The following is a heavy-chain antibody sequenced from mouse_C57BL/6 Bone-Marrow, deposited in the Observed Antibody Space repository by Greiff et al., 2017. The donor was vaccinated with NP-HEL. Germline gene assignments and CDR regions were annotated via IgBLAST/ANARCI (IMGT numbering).Heavy chain of an antibody. CDR2: ISSGGDYI. J-gene: IGHJ3*01. D-gene: IGHD1-1*01. V-gene: IGHV5-9-1*02. CDR1: GFTFSSYA. Sequence: DVMLVESGEGLVKPGGSLKLSCAASGFTFSSYAMSWVRQTPEKRLEWVAYISSGGDYIYYADTVKGRFTISRDNARNTLYLQMSSLKSEDTAMYYCTRDYYGSDWFAYWGQGTLVTVSA. CDR3: TRDYYGSDWFAY.